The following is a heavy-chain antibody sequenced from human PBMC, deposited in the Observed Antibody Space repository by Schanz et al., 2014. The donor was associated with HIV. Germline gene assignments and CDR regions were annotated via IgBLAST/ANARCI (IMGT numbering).Heavy chain of an antibody. CDR3: ALSRPSGYGGSWYFDL. CDR1: GFRFSSYA. J-gene: IGHJ2*01. V-gene: IGHV3-23*04. CDR2: ISGSSIT. Sequence: VQLVESGGGVVQPGRSLRLSCAASGFRFSSYAMSWVRQAPGKGLEWVSAISGSSITYSADSVKGRFTISRDNSKNTLYLQMNSLRAEDTAVYYCALSRPSGYGGSWYFDLWGRGTLVAVSS. D-gene: IGHD2-15*01.